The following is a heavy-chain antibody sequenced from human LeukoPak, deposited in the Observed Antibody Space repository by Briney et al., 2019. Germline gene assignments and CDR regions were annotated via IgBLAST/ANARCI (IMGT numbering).Heavy chain of an antibody. CDR3: ARKRDAFDI. V-gene: IGHV4-39*02. Sequence: SSETLSLTCTVSSASISSSPYFWGWIRQSPGTGLEWIGSISYSGTTYYNPSLKSRVTISVDTSKNHFSLKLTSVTAADTAVYYCARKRDAFDIWGQGTMVTVSS. CDR2: ISYSGTT. CDR1: SASISSSPYF. J-gene: IGHJ3*02.